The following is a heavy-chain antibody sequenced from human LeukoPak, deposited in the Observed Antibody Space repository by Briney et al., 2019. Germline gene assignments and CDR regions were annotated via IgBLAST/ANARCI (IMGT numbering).Heavy chain of an antibody. J-gene: IGHJ5*02. CDR3: ARAGGSGSPQPST. CDR2: IIPILGIA. CDR1: GGTFSSHA. V-gene: IGHV1-69*04. D-gene: IGHD3-10*01. Sequence: ASVKVSCKASGGTFSSHAISWVRQAPGQGLEWMGRIIPILGIANYAQKFQGRVTITADKSTSTAYMELSSLRSEDTAVYYCARAGGSGSPQPSTWGQGTLVTVSS.